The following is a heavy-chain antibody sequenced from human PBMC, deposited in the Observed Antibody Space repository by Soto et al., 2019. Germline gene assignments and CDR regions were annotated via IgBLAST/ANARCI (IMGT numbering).Heavy chain of an antibody. CDR3: AKDTRALLWFGEFTEFDP. J-gene: IGHJ5*02. Sequence: QVQLVESGGGVVQPGRSLRLSCAASGFTFSSYGMHWVRQAPGKGLEWVAVISYDGSNKYYADSVKGRVTISRDNSKNTLYLQMNSLRAEDTAVYYCAKDTRALLWFGEFTEFDPWGQGTLVTVSS. D-gene: IGHD3-10*01. CDR2: ISYDGSNK. CDR1: GFTFSSYG. V-gene: IGHV3-30*18.